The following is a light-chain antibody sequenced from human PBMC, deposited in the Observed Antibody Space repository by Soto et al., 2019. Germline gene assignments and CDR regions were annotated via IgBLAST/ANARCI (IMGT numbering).Light chain of an antibody. J-gene: IGKJ1*01. CDR3: QQYGSSRWT. Sequence: EVVLTQSPGTLSLSPGERATLSCRASQSVGSSYLAWYQQKPGQAPRVLIYGTSSRATGIPDRFSGSGSGTDFTLTISRLEPEDFAVYYCQQYGSSRWTFGQGTKVDIK. CDR1: QSVGSSY. CDR2: GTS. V-gene: IGKV3-20*01.